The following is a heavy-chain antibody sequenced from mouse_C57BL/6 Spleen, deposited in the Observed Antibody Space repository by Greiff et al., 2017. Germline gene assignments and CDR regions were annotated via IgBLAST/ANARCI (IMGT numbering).Heavy chain of an antibody. V-gene: IGHV1-26*01. CDR2: INPNNGGT. D-gene: IGHD2-2*01. CDR3: ARGYDVGFDY. CDR1: GYTFTDYY. Sequence: EVQLQQSGPGLVQPGASVKLSCTASGYTFTDYYMTWVKQSHGKSLEWIGDINPNNGGTSYNQKFKGKATLTVDKSSSTAYMALGRLTSEDAAVYYCARGYDVGFDYWGQGTLVTVSA. J-gene: IGHJ3*01.